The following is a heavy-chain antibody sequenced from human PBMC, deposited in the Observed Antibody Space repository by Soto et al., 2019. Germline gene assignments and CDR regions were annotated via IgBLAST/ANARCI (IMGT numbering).Heavy chain of an antibody. CDR1: GGSISSYY. CDR3: ARDGYNYHFDY. D-gene: IGHD5-12*01. CDR2: IYYSGST. J-gene: IGHJ4*02. V-gene: IGHV4-59*01. Sequence: PSETLSLTCTVSGGSISSYYWSWIRQPPGKGLEWIGYIYYSGSTNYNPSLKSRVTISVDTSKNQFSLKLSSVTAADTAVYYCARDGYNYHFDYSGQGTLVTVSS.